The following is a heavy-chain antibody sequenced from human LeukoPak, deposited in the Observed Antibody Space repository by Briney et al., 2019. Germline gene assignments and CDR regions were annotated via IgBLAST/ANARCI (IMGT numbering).Heavy chain of an antibody. CDR1: GLTFSSYG. CDR2: IWYDGSNK. D-gene: IGHD5-24*01. V-gene: IGHV3-33*01. J-gene: IGHJ4*02. Sequence: PGGSLRLSCAASGLTFSSYGMHWVRQAPGKGLEWVAVIWYDGSNKYYADSVKGRFTISRDNSKNTLYLQMNSLRAEDTAVYYCARSRDGYNHFDYWGQGTLVTVSS. CDR3: ARSRDGYNHFDY.